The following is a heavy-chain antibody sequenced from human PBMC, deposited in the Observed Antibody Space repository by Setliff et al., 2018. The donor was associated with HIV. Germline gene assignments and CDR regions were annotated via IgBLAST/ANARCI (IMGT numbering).Heavy chain of an antibody. CDR2: IYYSGST. D-gene: IGHD3-22*01. J-gene: IGHJ5*02. Sequence: SETLSLTCTVSGDSFSNDYWGWIRQPPGKALEWIGYIYYSGSTYYNPSLKSRVTISVDTSENQFSLRLNSVTAADTAVYYCARYRYYYDSSGYGRWFDPWGQGTLVTVSS. CDR1: GDSFSNDY. V-gene: IGHV4-59*04. CDR3: ARYRYYYDSSGYGRWFDP.